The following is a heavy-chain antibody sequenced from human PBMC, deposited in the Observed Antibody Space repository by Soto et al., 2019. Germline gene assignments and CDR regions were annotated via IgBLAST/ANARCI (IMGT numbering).Heavy chain of an antibody. V-gene: IGHV1-3*01. Sequence: ASVKASCKASGCTVTSYAMHWVRQAPGQRLEWMGWINAGNGNTKYSQKFQGRVTITRDTSASTAYMELSSLRSEDTAVYYCARVIGGLYYFDYWGQGTLVTVSS. J-gene: IGHJ4*02. CDR1: GCTVTSYA. D-gene: IGHD3-16*01. CDR2: INAGNGNT. CDR3: ARVIGGLYYFDY.